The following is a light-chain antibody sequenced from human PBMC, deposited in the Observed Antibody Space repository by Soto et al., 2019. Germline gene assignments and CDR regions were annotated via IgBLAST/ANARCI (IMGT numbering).Light chain of an antibody. Sequence: DIQMTQSPSSVSASIGDRVTISCRASQGISSWFAWYQQKPGKAPSLLIYSASTLHSGVPSRFSGSGSGTDFTLTISSLQPEDFATYYCQQANSFPLTFGPGTKVDIK. CDR1: QGISSW. CDR3: QQANSFPLT. CDR2: SAS. V-gene: IGKV1-12*01. J-gene: IGKJ3*01.